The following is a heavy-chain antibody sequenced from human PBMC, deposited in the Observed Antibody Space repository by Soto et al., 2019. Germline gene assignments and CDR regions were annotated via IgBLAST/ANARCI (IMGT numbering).Heavy chain of an antibody. CDR2: NIPIFGTA. Sequence: QVQLVQSGAEVKKPGSSVNVSCKASGGTFSSYSINWVRQAPGQGLEWMGENIPIFGTANYAQKFQDRVTITADESTSTAYMKLSSLRSNDTAVYYCARDGGRHSGGIDYWGQGTLITVSS. J-gene: IGHJ4*02. V-gene: IGHV1-69*01. CDR1: GGTFSSYS. D-gene: IGHD1-26*01. CDR3: ARDGGRHSGGIDY.